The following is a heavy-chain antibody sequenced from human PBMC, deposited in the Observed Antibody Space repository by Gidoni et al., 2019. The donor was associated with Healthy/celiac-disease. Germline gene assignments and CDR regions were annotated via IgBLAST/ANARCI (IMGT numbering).Heavy chain of an antibody. Sequence: KGLEWVGFIRSKAYGGTTEYAASVKGRFTISRDDSKSIAYLQMNSLKTEDTAVYYCSGEYQLLYYYYGMDVWGQGTTVTVSS. V-gene: IGHV3-49*02. J-gene: IGHJ6*02. D-gene: IGHD2-2*01. CDR2: IRSKAYGGTT. CDR3: SGEYQLLYYYYGMDV.